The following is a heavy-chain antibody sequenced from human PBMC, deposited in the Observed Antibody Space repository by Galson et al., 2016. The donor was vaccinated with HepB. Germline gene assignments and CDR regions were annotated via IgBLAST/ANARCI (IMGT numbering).Heavy chain of an antibody. Sequence: SLRLSCAASGFTFNNYGMHWVRQAPGKGLEWVAVIWYDGSNKFYTDSVKGRFTIPRDLSKNTLYLQMNSLRAEDTAVYYCARAGDRDNWEPYFYYGMDVWGQGTTVTVSS. D-gene: IGHD1-14*01. CDR2: IWYDGSNK. CDR1: GFTFNNYG. V-gene: IGHV3-33*01. CDR3: ARAGDRDNWEPYFYYGMDV. J-gene: IGHJ6*02.